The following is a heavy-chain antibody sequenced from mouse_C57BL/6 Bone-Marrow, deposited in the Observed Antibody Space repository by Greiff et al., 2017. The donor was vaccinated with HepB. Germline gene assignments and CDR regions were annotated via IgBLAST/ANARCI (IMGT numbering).Heavy chain of an antibody. Sequence: EVKLMESGPGLVKPSQSLSLTCSVTGYSITSGYYWNWIRQFPGNKLEWMGYISYDGSNNYNPSLKNRISITRDTSKNQFFLKLNSVTTEDTATYYCASELGRYYFDYWGQGTTLTVSS. V-gene: IGHV3-6*01. D-gene: IGHD4-1*01. CDR1: GYSITSGYY. CDR2: ISYDGSN. CDR3: ASELGRYYFDY. J-gene: IGHJ2*01.